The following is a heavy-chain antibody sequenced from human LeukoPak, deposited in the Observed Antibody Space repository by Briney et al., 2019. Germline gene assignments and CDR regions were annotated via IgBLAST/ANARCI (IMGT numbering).Heavy chain of an antibody. CDR3: ARHDSGSLYYFDY. Sequence: SETLSLTCAVYGGSFSGYHWSWIRQPPGKGREWIGEINHSGSTNYNPSLKSRVTISVDTSKNQFSLKLSSVTAADTAVYYCARHDSGSLYYFDYWGQGTLVTVSS. J-gene: IGHJ4*02. CDR2: INHSGST. D-gene: IGHD1-26*01. CDR1: GGSFSGYH. V-gene: IGHV4-34*01.